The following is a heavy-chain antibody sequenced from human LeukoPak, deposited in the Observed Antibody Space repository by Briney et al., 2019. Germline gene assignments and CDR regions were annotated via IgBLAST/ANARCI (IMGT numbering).Heavy chain of an antibody. D-gene: IGHD6-13*01. CDR1: GGSISSSSYY. CDR2: IYYSGST. J-gene: IGHJ4*02. CDR3: ARTPGIAAAGTIGY. V-gene: IGHV4-39*07. Sequence: SETLCLTCTVSGGSISSSSYYWGWIRQPPGKGLEWIGSIYYSGSTYYNPSLKSRVTISVDTSKNQFSLKLSSVTAADTAVYYCARTPGIAAAGTIGYWGQGTLVTVSS.